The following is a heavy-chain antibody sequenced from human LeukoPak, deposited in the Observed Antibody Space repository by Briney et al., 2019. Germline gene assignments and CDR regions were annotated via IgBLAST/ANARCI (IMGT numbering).Heavy chain of an antibody. CDR2: ISGSGGST. CDR3: AKLLSSSSEAFDI. D-gene: IGHD6-6*01. CDR1: RFTFSSYA. J-gene: IGHJ3*02. V-gene: IGHV3-23*01. Sequence: GGSLRLSCAASRFTFSSYAMSWVRQAPGKGLEWVSAISGSGGSTYYADSVKGRFTISRDNSKNTLYLQMNSLRAEDTAVYYCAKLLSSSSEAFDIWGQGTMVTVSS.